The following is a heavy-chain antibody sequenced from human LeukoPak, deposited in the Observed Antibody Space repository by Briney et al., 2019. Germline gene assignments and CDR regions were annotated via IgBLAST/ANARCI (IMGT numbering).Heavy chain of an antibody. V-gene: IGHV3-33*06. Sequence: GGSLRLSCAASGFTFSSWGTHWVRQAPGKGLEWVAVIWYDATNKYYADSVKGRFTISRDNSKNTLYLQMNSLRAEDTAVYYCAKDVTTGTLALDYWGQGTLVTVSS. CDR3: AKDVTTGTLALDY. CDR2: IWYDATNK. CDR1: GFTFSSWG. J-gene: IGHJ4*02. D-gene: IGHD1-1*01.